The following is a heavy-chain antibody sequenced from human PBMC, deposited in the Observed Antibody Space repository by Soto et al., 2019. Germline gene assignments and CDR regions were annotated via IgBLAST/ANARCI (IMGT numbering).Heavy chain of an antibody. Sequence: EGSLRLSCAASGFTFSDYYMTWIRQAPGKGLEWVSYISSGGSSIYYADSVKGRFTISRDNAKNSLYLQMNSLRAEDTAMYYCASLAIGTIIRGAPDFWGQGTLGTVPQ. CDR1: GFTFSDYY. D-gene: IGHD3-10*01. J-gene: IGHJ4*02. CDR2: ISSGGSSI. CDR3: ASLAIGTIIRGAPDF. V-gene: IGHV3-11*01.